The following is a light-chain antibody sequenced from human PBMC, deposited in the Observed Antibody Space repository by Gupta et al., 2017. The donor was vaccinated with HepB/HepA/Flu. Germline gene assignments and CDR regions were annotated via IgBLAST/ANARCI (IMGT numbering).Light chain of an antibody. CDR3: QQRSDWLRS. CDR1: QSVGNS. Sequence: VLTQSPATLSLSPGKKATLSCRASQSVGNSLAWYQHKPGQSPRLLIYDASTRATGIPARFSGGGSGTDFTLTITSLQPEDFAVYYWQQRSDWLRSFGPGTKL. J-gene: IGKJ2*03. V-gene: IGKV3-11*01. CDR2: DAS.